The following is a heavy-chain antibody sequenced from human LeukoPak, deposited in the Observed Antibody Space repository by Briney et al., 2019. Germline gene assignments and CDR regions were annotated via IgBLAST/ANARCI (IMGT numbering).Heavy chain of an antibody. CDR2: INHSGST. V-gene: IGHV4-34*01. CDR3: ARGPDCVGDCYPGYMDV. D-gene: IGHD2-21*02. CDR1: GGSFSGYY. Sequence: PSETLSLTCAVYGGSFSGYYWSWIRQPPGKGLEWIGEINHSGSTNYNPSLKSRVTISVDTSKNQFSLRLSSVTAADTAVYYCARGPDCVGDCYPGYMDVWGKGTTVTVSS. J-gene: IGHJ6*03.